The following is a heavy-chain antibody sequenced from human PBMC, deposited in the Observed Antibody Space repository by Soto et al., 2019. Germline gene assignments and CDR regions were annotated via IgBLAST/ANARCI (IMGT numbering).Heavy chain of an antibody. CDR3: ARDFAYFDS. CDR1: GGSISSYY. J-gene: IGHJ4*02. D-gene: IGHD3-3*01. CDR2: IYTSGST. Sequence: SETLSLTCTVSGGSISSYYWSWIRQPAGKGLEWIGRIYTSGSTNYNPSLKSRVTISMDTSKNQFSLNLDSVTAADTAVYFCARDFAYFDSWGQGTLVTVSS. V-gene: IGHV4-4*07.